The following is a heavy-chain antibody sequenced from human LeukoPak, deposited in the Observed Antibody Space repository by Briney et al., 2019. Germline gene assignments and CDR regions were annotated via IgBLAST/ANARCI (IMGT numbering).Heavy chain of an antibody. V-gene: IGHV3-11*01. CDR1: GFTFSDSY. Sequence: GGSLRLSCAASGFTFSDSYMSWIRQAPGKGLEWISYISSGFISIYYADSVKGRFTISRDNSQNTLYLQMNTLRAEDTAVYYCAKVVSGYHFDYWGQGTLVTVSS. J-gene: IGHJ4*02. D-gene: IGHD5-12*01. CDR3: AKVVSGYHFDY. CDR2: ISSGFISI.